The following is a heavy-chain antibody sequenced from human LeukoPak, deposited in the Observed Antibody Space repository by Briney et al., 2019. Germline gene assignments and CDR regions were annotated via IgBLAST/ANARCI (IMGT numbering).Heavy chain of an antibody. J-gene: IGHJ3*02. CDR1: GFTFSTYW. CDR2: ISSDGSST. V-gene: IGHV3-74*01. CDR3: AKDYYDSSGYYYQSDAFDI. Sequence: GGSLRLSCAASGFTFSTYWMHWVRQAPGKGLVWLSRISSDGSSTNYADSVKGRLTISRDNSKNTLYLQMNSLRAEDTAVYYCAKDYYDSSGYYYQSDAFDIWGQGTMVTVSS. D-gene: IGHD3-22*01.